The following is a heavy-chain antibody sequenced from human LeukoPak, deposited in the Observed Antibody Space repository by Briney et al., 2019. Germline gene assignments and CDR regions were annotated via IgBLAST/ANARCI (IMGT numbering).Heavy chain of an antibody. D-gene: IGHD4-17*01. V-gene: IGHV1-18*01. CDR2: ISAYDGDT. CDR3: ARAGRDYGTSRYYYYYMDV. J-gene: IGHJ6*03. CDR1: GFTFITYG. Sequence: ASVKVSCKASGFTFITYGFGWVRQAPGQGLEWMGWISAYDGDTKYAQKFQGRVTMTTDTSTSTAYMELRSLRSDDTALYHCARAGRDYGTSRYYYYYMDVWGKGTTVTVSS.